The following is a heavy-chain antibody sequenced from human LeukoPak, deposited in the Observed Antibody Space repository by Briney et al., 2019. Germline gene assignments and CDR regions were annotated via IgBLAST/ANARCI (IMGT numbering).Heavy chain of an antibody. D-gene: IGHD3-10*01. CDR1: GFTFSSYA. CDR2: ISYDGSNK. V-gene: IGHV3-30*04. CDR3: ARDRPVDYYGSGSYPEAFDI. J-gene: IGHJ3*02. Sequence: QTGGSLRLSCAASGFTFSSYAMHWVRQAPGKGLEWVAVISYDGSNKYYADSVKGRFTISRDNAKNSLYLQMNSLRAEDTAVYYCARDRPVDYYGSGSYPEAFDIWGQGTMVTVSS.